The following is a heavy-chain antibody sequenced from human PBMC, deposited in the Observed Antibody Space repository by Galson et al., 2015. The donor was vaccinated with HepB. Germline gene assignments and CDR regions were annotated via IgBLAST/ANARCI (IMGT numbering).Heavy chain of an antibody. Sequence: SLRLSCAASGFTFSSYSMNWVRQAPGKGLEWVSSISSSSSYIYYADSVKGRFTISRDNAKNSLYLQMNSLRAEDTAVYYCAREGGMATIGPFDYWGQGTLVTVSS. CDR2: ISSSSSYI. J-gene: IGHJ4*02. CDR3: AREGGMATIGPFDY. D-gene: IGHD5-24*01. V-gene: IGHV3-21*01. CDR1: GFTFSSYS.